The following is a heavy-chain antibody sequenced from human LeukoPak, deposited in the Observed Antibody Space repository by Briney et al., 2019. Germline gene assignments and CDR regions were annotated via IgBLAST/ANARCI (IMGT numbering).Heavy chain of an antibody. CDR2: IYHSGTT. CDR1: GYSISSSSW. CDR3: ARERARRYSGYENDY. D-gene: IGHD5-12*01. J-gene: IGHJ4*02. V-gene: IGHV4-28*03. Sequence: SDTLSLTCAVSGYSISSSSWWGCIRQTPGKGLEWIGYIYHSGTTYYNPSLQSRVTMSVDTSKNQFSLKLSSVTAVDTAVYYCARERARRYSGYENDYWGQGTLVTVSS.